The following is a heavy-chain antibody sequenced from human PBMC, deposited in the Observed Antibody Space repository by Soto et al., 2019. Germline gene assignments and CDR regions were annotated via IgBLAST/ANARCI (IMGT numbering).Heavy chain of an antibody. CDR2: SIPIFGTA. D-gene: IGHD3-10*01. V-gene: IGHV1-69*01. CDR1: GGTFSSYA. CDR3: AEGHGVTMVRGVTGAFDI. J-gene: IGHJ3*02. Sequence: QVQLVQSGAEVKKPGSSVKVSCKASGGTFSSYAISWVRQAPGQGREWMGGSIPIFGTANYAQKFQGRVTIPADESTSTAYMELSSLRSEDTAVYYCAEGHGVTMVRGVTGAFDIWGQGTMVTVSS.